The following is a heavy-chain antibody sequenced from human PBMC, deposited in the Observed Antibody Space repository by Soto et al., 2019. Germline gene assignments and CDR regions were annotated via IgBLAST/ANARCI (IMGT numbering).Heavy chain of an antibody. D-gene: IGHD2-2*01. CDR3: VHRSSYWDSSSCYED. CDR1: GFTFSNYI. V-gene: IGHV3-30-3*01. J-gene: IGHJ4*02. Sequence: QVQLVESGGGVVQRGGSLRLSCAVSGFTFSNYIMHWVRQAPGKGLEWVAVISYDGTTKYYADSLKGRFTISRDNSKNTLFLQMNSLSPEDTAVYYCVHRSSYWDSSSCYEDWGQGTLFTISS. CDR2: ISYDGTTK.